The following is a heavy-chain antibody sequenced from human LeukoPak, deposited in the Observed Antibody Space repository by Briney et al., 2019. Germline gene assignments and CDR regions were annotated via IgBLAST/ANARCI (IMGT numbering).Heavy chain of an antibody. CDR1: GDSITSGNYY. Sequence: PSQTLSLTCTVSGDSITSGNYYWSWIRQPPGKGLEWIGYIYHTGSTDYNPSLNTRITISMDRSQNQFSLNLNSVTAADTAVYYCARAPLWFGVLSFGFDYWGQGTLVTVSS. CDR2: IYHTGST. CDR3: ARAPLWFGVLSFGFDY. V-gene: IGHV4-30-2*01. J-gene: IGHJ4*02. D-gene: IGHD3-10*01.